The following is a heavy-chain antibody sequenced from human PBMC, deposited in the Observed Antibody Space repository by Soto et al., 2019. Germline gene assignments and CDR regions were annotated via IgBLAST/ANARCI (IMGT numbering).Heavy chain of an antibody. Sequence: QVQLVQSGGEVKKPGASVNISCKATGYTFISYSITWVRQAPGQGLEWMGWISTYTGNTKYAQSLQGRVTLTRDTSTNTAFMEIRGLRSDDTAIDYSAREGAHSTGWYDYFDQWGQATLVGVSS. CDR3: AREGAHSTGWYDYFDQ. D-gene: IGHD6-13*01. V-gene: IGHV1-18*04. CDR2: ISTYTGNT. CDR1: GYTFISYS. J-gene: IGHJ4*02.